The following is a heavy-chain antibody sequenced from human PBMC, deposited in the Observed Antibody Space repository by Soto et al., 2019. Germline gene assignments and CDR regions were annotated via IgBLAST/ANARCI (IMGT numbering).Heavy chain of an antibody. V-gene: IGHV3-7*01. D-gene: IGHD5-12*01. CDR2: VKVDGSEK. J-gene: IGHJ3*02. CDR3: ARVAKSGYDRKDRFDI. Sequence: EVQLVESGGGLVQPGGSLRLSCAASGFTFSTYWMTWVRQAPGKRLERVANVKVDGSEKYYVDSVKGRFTISRDNVENSVFLQMNSLRAEDTAMYYCARVAKSGYDRKDRFDIWGQRTMVTVS. CDR1: GFTFSTYW.